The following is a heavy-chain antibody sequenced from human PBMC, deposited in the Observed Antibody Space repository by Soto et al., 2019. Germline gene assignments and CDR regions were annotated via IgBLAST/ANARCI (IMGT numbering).Heavy chain of an antibody. V-gene: IGHV3-9*01. CDR2: ISWQSGSI. CDR1: GFIFDDYA. J-gene: IGHJ4*02. CDR3: AKDMFSSSSAATFDY. Sequence: EVQLVESGGGLAQPGRSLRLSCAASGFIFDDYAMHWVRQAPGKGLEWVSGISWQSGSIRYADSVKGRFTISRDNAKNSLYLQMNSLRVEDTALYYCAKDMFSSSSAATFDYWGQGIQVTVSS. D-gene: IGHD6-6*01.